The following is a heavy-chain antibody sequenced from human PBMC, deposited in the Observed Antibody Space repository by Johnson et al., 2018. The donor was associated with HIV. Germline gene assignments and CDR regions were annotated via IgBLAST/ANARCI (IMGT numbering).Heavy chain of an antibody. Sequence: VQLVESGGGLVKPGGSLRLSCAASGFTFSSAWMSWVRQAPGKGLEWVGRIKSKTDGGTTDYAAPVTGRFTISRDDSKNALFLQMNSLKTEDTAVYYCAKEGRYGAFPLWFDIWGQGTMVTVSS. D-gene: IGHD1-14*01. V-gene: IGHV3-15*01. J-gene: IGHJ3*02. CDR3: AKEGRYGAFPLWFDI. CDR2: IKSKTDGGTT. CDR1: GFTFSSAW.